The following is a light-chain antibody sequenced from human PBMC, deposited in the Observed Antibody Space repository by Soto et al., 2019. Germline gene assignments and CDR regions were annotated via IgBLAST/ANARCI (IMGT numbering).Light chain of an antibody. CDR2: EVS. V-gene: IGLV2-8*01. CDR1: SSDVGAYNY. Sequence: QSVLTQPPSASGSPGQSVTISCTGTSSDVGAYNYLSWYQQHPGKAPKLMIYEVSKRPSGVPDRFSGSKSGNTASLTVSGLQAEDEADYYCSSYVGSNNYVFGTGTKLTVL. J-gene: IGLJ1*01. CDR3: SSYVGSNNYV.